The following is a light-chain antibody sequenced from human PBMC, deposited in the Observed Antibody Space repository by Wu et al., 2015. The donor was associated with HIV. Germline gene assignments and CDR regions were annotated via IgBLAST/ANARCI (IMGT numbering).Light chain of an antibody. CDR3: QKYNSAPQT. J-gene: IGKJ1*01. Sequence: DIQMTQSPSSLSASVGDRVTITCRASQTISYYLAWYQQKPGRVPELLIYSASTLRPGVPSRFSGTGYGTEFTLTISSLQPEDAATYFCQKYNSAPQTFGQGTKVEIK. CDR1: QTISYY. V-gene: IGKV1-27*01. CDR2: SAS.